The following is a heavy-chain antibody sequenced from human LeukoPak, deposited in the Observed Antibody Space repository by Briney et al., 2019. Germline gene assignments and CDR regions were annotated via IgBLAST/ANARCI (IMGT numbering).Heavy chain of an antibody. CDR1: GFTFSSYE. Sequence: GGSLRLSCAASGFTFSSYEMNWVRQAPGKGLEWVSYISSSGSTIYYADSVKGRFTISRDNAKNSLYLQMNSLRAEDTAVYCCARDLPPSILPNAFDIWGQGTMVTVSS. D-gene: IGHD3-9*01. J-gene: IGHJ3*02. CDR3: ARDLPPSILPNAFDI. CDR2: ISSSGSTI. V-gene: IGHV3-48*03.